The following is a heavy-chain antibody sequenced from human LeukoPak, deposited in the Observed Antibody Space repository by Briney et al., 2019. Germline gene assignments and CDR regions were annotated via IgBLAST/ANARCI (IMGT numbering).Heavy chain of an antibody. CDR1: GYTFTSYA. CDR3: ARDPVAVAGRYYYYYGMDV. CDR2: INAGNGNT. D-gene: IGHD6-19*01. V-gene: IGHV1-3*01. Sequence: GASVKVSCKASGYTFTSYAMHWVRQAPGQRLEWMGWINAGNGNTKYSQKFQGRVTITRDTSASTAYMELSSLRSEDTAVYYCARDPVAVAGRYYYYYGMDVWDKGTTVTVSS. J-gene: IGHJ6*04.